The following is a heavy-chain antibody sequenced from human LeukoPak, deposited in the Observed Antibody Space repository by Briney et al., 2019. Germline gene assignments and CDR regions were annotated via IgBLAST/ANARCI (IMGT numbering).Heavy chain of an antibody. V-gene: IGHV4-59*01. Sequence: SETLSLTCTVSGGSISSYYWSWIRQPPGKGLEWIGYIYYSGSTNYNPCVKSRVTISVDTSKNQFSLKLSSVTAADTAVYYCARESGTAMTFDYWGQGTLVTVSS. J-gene: IGHJ4*02. D-gene: IGHD5-18*01. CDR3: ARESGTAMTFDY. CDR2: IYYSGST. CDR1: GGSISSYY.